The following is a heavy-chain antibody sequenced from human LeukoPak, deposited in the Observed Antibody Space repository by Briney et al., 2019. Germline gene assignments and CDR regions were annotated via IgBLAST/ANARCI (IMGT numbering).Heavy chain of an antibody. V-gene: IGHV3-7*01. D-gene: IGHD2-15*01. J-gene: IGHJ3*02. CDR1: GFTFSSYW. CDR2: IKQGGSEK. CDR3: ARMGYCSGGSCYSGPPDAFDI. Sequence: GSLRLSCAASGFTFSSYWMSWVRQAPGEGVEWVANIKQGGSEKYYVDSVKGRFTISRDNAKNSLCLQMNSLRAEDAAVYYCARMGYCSGGSCYSGPPDAFDIWGQGTMVTVSS.